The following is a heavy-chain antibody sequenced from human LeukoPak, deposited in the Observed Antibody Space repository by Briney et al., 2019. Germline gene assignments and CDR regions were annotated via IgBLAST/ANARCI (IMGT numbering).Heavy chain of an antibody. CDR2: ISGSGGST. V-gene: IGHV3-23*01. Sequence: GGSLSLSCAASGFTFSSYAMSWVRQAPGKGLEWVSAISGSGGSTYYADSAKGRFTISRDNSKNTLYLQMNSLRAEDTAVYYCASDLTGHYYFDYWGQGTLVTVSS. CDR1: GFTFSSYA. CDR3: ASDLTGHYYFDY. D-gene: IGHD3-9*01. J-gene: IGHJ4*02.